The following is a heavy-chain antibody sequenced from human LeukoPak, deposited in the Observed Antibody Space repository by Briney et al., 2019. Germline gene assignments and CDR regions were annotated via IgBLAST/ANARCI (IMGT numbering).Heavy chain of an antibody. D-gene: IGHD1-26*01. CDR2: ISYDGSNK. CDR1: GFTFSNYG. Sequence: GGSLRLSCAASGFTFSNYGMHWVHQAPGKGLEWVAVISYDGSNKYYAESVKGRFTISRDNSKNTLYLQMNSLRAEDTAVYYCAKDREKWGNYYYYGMDVWGQGTTVTVSS. V-gene: IGHV3-30*18. J-gene: IGHJ6*02. CDR3: AKDREKWGNYYYYGMDV.